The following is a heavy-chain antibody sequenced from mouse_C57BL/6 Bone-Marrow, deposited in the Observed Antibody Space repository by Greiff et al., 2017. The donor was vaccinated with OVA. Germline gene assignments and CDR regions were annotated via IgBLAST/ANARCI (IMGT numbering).Heavy chain of an antibody. J-gene: IGHJ3*01. V-gene: IGHV1-52*01. CDR2: IDPSDSET. CDR3: ARRGGDYDRFAY. CDR1: GYTFTSYW. Sequence: VQLQQSGAELVRPGSSVKLSCKASGYTFTSYWMHWVKQRPIQGLEWIGNIDPSDSETHYNQKFKDKATLTVDKSSSTAYMQLSSLTSEDSAVYYCARRGGDYDRFAYWGQGTLVTVSA. D-gene: IGHD2-4*01.